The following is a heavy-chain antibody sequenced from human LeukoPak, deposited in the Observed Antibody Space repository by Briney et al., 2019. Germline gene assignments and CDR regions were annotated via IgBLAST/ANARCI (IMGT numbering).Heavy chain of an antibody. J-gene: IGHJ4*02. CDR3: ARDYYYDARGYYFDY. V-gene: IGHV3-30-3*01. CDR1: GFTFSSYA. Sequence: GGSLRLSCAASGFTFSSYAMHWVRQAPGKGLEWVAVISYDGSNKYYADSVKGRFTISRDNSKNTLYLQMNSLRAEDTAVYYCARDYYYDARGYYFDYWGQGTLVTVSS. CDR2: ISYDGSNK. D-gene: IGHD4/OR15-4a*01.